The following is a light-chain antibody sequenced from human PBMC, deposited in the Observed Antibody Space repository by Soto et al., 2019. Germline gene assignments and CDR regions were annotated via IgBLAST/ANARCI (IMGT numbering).Light chain of an antibody. CDR3: QQYNTYSRT. J-gene: IGKJ2*02. CDR2: KAS. CDR1: QSISTW. V-gene: IGKV1-5*03. Sequence: DIPMTQSPSTLSASVGDRVTITCRASQSISTWLAWYQHKPGKAPKLLIYKASSLEGGVPSRFSGSGSGTEFTLTIISLQPDDFATYYCQQYNTYSRTFGQGTKVETK.